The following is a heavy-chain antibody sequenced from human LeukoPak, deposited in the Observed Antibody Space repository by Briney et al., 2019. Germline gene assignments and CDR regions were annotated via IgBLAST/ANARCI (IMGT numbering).Heavy chain of an antibody. J-gene: IGHJ5*02. CDR3: ARRDSSSRDWFDP. CDR1: GYSSTNSW. D-gene: IGHD6-13*01. CDR2: IYPGDSET. Sequence: GESLKISCKDSGYSSTNSWIAWVRQMPGKGLEWMGIIYPGDSETRYSPSFQGQVTISADKSINTAYLQWSSLKASDTAIYYCARRDSSSRDWFDPWGQGTLVTVSS. V-gene: IGHV5-51*01.